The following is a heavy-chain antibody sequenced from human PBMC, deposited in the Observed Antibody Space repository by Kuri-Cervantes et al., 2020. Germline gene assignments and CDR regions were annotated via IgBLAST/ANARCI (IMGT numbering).Heavy chain of an antibody. CDR1: GYSISSGYY. V-gene: IGHV4-38-2*01. CDR2: IYHSGST. CDR3: ARRDPPHIAAAGTGGWFDP. J-gene: IGHJ5*02. Sequence: SETLSLTCAVSGYSISSGYYWGWIRQPPGKGLEWIGSIYHSGSTNYNPSLKSRVTISVDTSKNQFSLKLSSVTAADTAVYYCARRDPPHIAAAGTGGWFDPWGQGTLVTVSS. D-gene: IGHD6-13*01.